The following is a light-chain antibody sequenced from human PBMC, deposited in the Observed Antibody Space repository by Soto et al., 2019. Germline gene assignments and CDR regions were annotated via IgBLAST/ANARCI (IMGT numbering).Light chain of an antibody. CDR2: EVN. J-gene: IGLJ1*01. CDR1: SSDIGYYDY. Sequence: QSVLTQPASVSGSPGQSITISCTGTSSDIGYYDYVSWYQHHSGKAPKLIIYEVNNRPSGVSNRFSGSKSVNTASLTISGLQAEEEADYYCSSHSSSSAYYVFGHGTKVIV. CDR3: SSHSSSSAYYV. V-gene: IGLV2-14*01.